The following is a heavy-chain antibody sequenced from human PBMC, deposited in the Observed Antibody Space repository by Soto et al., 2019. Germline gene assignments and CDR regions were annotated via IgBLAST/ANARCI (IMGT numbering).Heavy chain of an antibody. CDR3: ARAHSTSWLEAFFDY. Sequence: EVQLAESGGGLVQPGGSLRLSCAASGFTFSDHYMDWVRQAPGKGLEWVGRIREKTNSYTTEYAASVKGRFTISRDDSENSLYLQLNSLKTEDTAVYYCARAHSTSWLEAFFDYCGQGTLVTVSS. CDR1: GFTFSDHY. J-gene: IGHJ4*02. D-gene: IGHD6-13*01. V-gene: IGHV3-72*01. CDR2: IREKTNSYTT.